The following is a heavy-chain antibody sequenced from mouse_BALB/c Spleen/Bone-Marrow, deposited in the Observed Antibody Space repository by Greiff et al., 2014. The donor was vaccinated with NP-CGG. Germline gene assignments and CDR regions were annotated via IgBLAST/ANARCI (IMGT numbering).Heavy chain of an antibody. CDR2: IYPCNGGT. V-gene: IGHV1S29*02. CDR3: TRREYGNYGYAMDY. D-gene: IGHD2-10*02. Sequence: ELQLQQSGPELVKPGASVKISCKASGYTFTDYNMHWVKQSHGKSLEWIGYIYPCNGGTGYNQKFESKATLAVDNSSSTAYMGLRSLTSEDSAVYYCTRREYGNYGYAMDYWGQGTSVTVSS. CDR1: GYTFTDYN. J-gene: IGHJ4*01.